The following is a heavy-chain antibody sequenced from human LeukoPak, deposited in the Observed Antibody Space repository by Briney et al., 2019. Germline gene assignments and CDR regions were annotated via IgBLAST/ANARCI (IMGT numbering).Heavy chain of an antibody. Sequence: GGPLRLSCAASGFTVSSNYMSWVRQAPGKGLEWVSVIYSGGSTYYADSVKGRFTISRDNSKNTLYLQMNSLRAEDTAVYYCARDSGSGSYYSYYYYYYGMDVWGQGTRSPSP. V-gene: IGHV3-66*01. CDR3: ARDSGSGSYYSYYYYYYGMDV. CDR1: GFTVSSNY. D-gene: IGHD3-10*01. J-gene: IGHJ6*02. CDR2: IYSGGST.